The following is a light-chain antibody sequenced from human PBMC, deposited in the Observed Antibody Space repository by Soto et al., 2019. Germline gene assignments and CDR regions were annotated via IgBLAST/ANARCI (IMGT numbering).Light chain of an antibody. CDR2: LNSDGSH. CDR3: QSWDTGSVL. V-gene: IGLV4-69*01. CDR1: SGHSNYA. Sequence: QSVLTQSPSASASLGASVKITCTLSSGHSNYAIAWYQQQPEKGPRYLMRLNSDGSHSKGDGIPDRFSGSSSGAERFLTISSLQSEDEADYYCQSWDTGSVLFAGGTKLTVL. J-gene: IGLJ2*01.